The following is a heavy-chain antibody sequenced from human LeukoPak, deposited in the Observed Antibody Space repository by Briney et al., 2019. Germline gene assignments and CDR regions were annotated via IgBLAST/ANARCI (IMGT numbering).Heavy chain of an antibody. CDR2: IIPIFGTA. D-gene: IGHD6-13*01. Sequence: SVKVSCKASGYTFTSYGISWVRQAPGQGLEWMGGIIPIFGTANYAQKFQGRVTITTDESTSTAYMELSSLRSEDTAVYYCAREYSSSWYPKWFDPWGQGTLVTVSS. CDR3: AREYSSSWYPKWFDP. V-gene: IGHV1-69*05. J-gene: IGHJ5*02. CDR1: GYTFTSYG.